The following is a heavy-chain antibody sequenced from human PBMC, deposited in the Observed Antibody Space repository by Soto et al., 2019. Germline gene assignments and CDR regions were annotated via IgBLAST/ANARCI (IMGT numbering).Heavy chain of an antibody. CDR3: ARHIRGSSWYFLAWFDP. Sequence: PSETLSLTCTVSGGSVSSNSYSWGWIRQSPGKGLEWIGTIYSTDNTYYNPSLLSRVTISVDTSMNQFSLRLRSVTAADTAVYYCARHIRGSSWYFLAWFDPWGQGTLVTV. J-gene: IGHJ5*02. CDR1: GGSVSSNSYS. D-gene: IGHD6-13*01. V-gene: IGHV4-39*01. CDR2: IYSTDNT.